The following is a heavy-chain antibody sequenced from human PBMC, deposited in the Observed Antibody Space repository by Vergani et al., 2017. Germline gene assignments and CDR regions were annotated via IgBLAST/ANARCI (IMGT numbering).Heavy chain of an antibody. CDR2: IIPILGIA. Sequence: QVQLVQSGAEVKKPGSSVKVSCKASGGTFSSYTISWVRQAPGQGLEWMGRIIPILGIANYAQKFQGRVTITADKSTSTAYMELSSLRFEDTAVYYCASFCSSTGCFCFDYWGQGTLVTVSS. CDR3: ASFCSSTGCFCFDY. V-gene: IGHV1-69*02. D-gene: IGHD2-2*01. J-gene: IGHJ4*02. CDR1: GGTFSSYT.